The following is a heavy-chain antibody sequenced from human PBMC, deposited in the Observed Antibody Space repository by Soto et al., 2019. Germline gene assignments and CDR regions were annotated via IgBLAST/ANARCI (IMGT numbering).Heavy chain of an antibody. Sequence: HPXGALILSCAASGFTVSSTYLRWIRQAPGRGLEWVSAMYSGGSTYCADSVKGRFTISRDNSKNTLDLQMNSLRAEDTAVYYCARELSSGWLNWFDPWSQGTLATVSS. J-gene: IGHJ5*02. V-gene: IGHV3-53*01. D-gene: IGHD6-19*01. CDR2: MYSGGST. CDR3: ARELSSGWLNWFDP. CDR1: GFTVSSTY.